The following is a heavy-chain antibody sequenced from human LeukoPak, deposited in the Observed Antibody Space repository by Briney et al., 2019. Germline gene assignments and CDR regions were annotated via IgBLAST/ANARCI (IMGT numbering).Heavy chain of an antibody. CDR2: IRSKAYGGTT. CDR1: GFTFGDYG. D-gene: IGHD4-17*01. CDR3: TRDADGDYEVVDY. J-gene: IGHJ4*02. V-gene: IGHV3-49*03. Sequence: PGRSLRLSCTASGFTFGDYGMSWFRQAPGKGLEWVGFIRSKAYGGTTEYAASVKGRFTISRDDSKSIAYLQMNSLKTEDTAVYYCTRDADGDYEVVDYWGQGTLVIVSS.